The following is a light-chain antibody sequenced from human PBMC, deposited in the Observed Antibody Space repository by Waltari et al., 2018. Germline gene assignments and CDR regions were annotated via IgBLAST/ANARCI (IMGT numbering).Light chain of an antibody. CDR3: QQYITTLT. V-gene: IGKV4-1*01. J-gene: IGKJ4*01. CDR2: WAS. Sequence: DFVMTQSPDSLAVSLGERANINCKSSQTILYSPTNRNYLAWYQQRPGQPPKLLIYWASVRASGVPDRFSGSGSGTDFTLTISSLQPEDVAVYYCQQYITTLTFGGGTKVEIK. CDR1: QTILYSPTNRNY.